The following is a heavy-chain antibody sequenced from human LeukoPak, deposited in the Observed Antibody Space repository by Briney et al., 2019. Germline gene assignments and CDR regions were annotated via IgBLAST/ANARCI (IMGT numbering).Heavy chain of an antibody. CDR2: IYSGGST. J-gene: IGHJ6*02. V-gene: IGHV3-66*02. CDR3: ARGTYAFSPMDV. D-gene: IGHD3-3*01. Sequence: GGSLRLSCAASGFTVSSNYMSWVRQAPGKGLEWVSVIYSGGSTYYAEFVKGRFTISRDSSKDTLYLQMNSLRAEDTAVYYCARGTYAFSPMDVWGQGTTVTVFS. CDR1: GFTVSSNY.